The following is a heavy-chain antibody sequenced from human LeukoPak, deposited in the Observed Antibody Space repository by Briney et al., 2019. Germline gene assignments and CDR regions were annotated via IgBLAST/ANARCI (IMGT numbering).Heavy chain of an antibody. Sequence: PGGSLRLSCAASGFTFDDYGMSWVRQAPGKGLEWVSAISGSGGSTYYADSVKGRFTISRDNSKNTLYLQMNSLRAEDTAAYYCAKEPDGYYGFDYWGQGTLVTVSS. D-gene: IGHD3-10*01. CDR3: AKEPDGYYGFDY. V-gene: IGHV3-23*01. CDR2: ISGSGGST. J-gene: IGHJ4*02. CDR1: GFTFDDYG.